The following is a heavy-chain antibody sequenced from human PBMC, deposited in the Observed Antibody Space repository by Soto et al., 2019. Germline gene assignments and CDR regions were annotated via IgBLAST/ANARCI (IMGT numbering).Heavy chain of an antibody. CDR3: AREYSSSPPYYYYGMDV. CDR2: INSDGTTT. CDR1: GFTFSRYW. Sequence: EVQLVESGGGLVQPGGSLRLSCAASGFTFSRYWMYWVRQVPGKGLVWVSRINSDGTTTSYADSVKGRFTISRDNAKNTLYVQMNSLRVEDTAVYYCAREYSSSPPYYYYGMDVWGQGTTVTVSS. J-gene: IGHJ6*02. V-gene: IGHV3-74*01. D-gene: IGHD6-6*01.